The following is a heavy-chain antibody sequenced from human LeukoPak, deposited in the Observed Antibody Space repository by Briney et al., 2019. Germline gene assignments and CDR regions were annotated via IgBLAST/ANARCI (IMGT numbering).Heavy chain of an antibody. CDR1: GDSISSSYYY. J-gene: IGHJ3*02. CDR2: IYYSGST. V-gene: IGHV4-61*01. CDR3: ARESTLGPRDAFDI. Sequence: PSETLSLTCTVSGDSISSSYYYWSWIRQPPGKGLEWIGYIYYSGSTNYNPSLKSRVTISVDTSKNQFSLKLSSVTAADTAVYYCARESTLGPRDAFDIWGQGTMVTVSS.